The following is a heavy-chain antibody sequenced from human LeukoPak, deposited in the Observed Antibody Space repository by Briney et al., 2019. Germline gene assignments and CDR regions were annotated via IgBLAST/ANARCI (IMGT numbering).Heavy chain of an antibody. CDR3: AKYGPQDSGSSHFDY. V-gene: IGHV3-30-3*02. J-gene: IGHJ4*02. Sequence: PGRSLRLSCAASGFTFSSYAMHWVRQAPGKGLEWVAVISYDGSNKYYADSVKGRFTVSRDNSKNTLYLQMNSLRAEDTAIYYCAKYGPQDSGSSHFDYWGQGALVIVSS. CDR1: GFTFSSYA. D-gene: IGHD1-26*01. CDR2: ISYDGSNK.